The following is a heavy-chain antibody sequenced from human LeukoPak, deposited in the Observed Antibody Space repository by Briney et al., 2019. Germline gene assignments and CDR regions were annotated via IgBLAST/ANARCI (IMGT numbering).Heavy chain of an antibody. CDR1: GFTFGNYA. CDR2: ISSSADTT. V-gene: IGHV3-23*01. CDR3: AKLTTWNTHYPIDY. Sequence: PGGSLRVSCAASGFTFGNYAISWVGQAPRKRLEWGSAISSSADTTYHADSVKGRFTISRDNSKNTLYLKMNSLRAEDTALYYCAKLTTWNTHYPIDYWGQGTLVTVSS. J-gene: IGHJ4*02. D-gene: IGHD4-17*01.